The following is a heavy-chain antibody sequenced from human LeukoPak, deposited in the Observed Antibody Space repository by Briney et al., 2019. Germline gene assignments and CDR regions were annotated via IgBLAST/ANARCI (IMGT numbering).Heavy chain of an antibody. CDR3: AKASSSGYYYSYFDF. J-gene: IGHJ4*02. V-gene: IGHV3-23*01. CDR1: GFTVSSNY. D-gene: IGHD3-22*01. Sequence: GGSLRLSCAASGFTVSSNYMSWVRQAPGKGLEWVSAIRGSGDITYYADCVKGRFTISRDNSRNTLYMQMNSLRAEDTAVYYCAKASSSGYYYSYFDFWGQGTLVTVSS. CDR2: IRGSGDIT.